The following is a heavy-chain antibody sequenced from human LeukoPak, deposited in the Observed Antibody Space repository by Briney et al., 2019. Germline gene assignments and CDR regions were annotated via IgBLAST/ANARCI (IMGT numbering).Heavy chain of an antibody. CDR2: IKLDGSET. CDR3: AKFSLIGAAALIRGNWFDP. V-gene: IGHV3-7*03. D-gene: IGHD6-13*01. J-gene: IGHJ5*02. CDR1: GFTFSSYW. Sequence: GGSLRLSCAASGFTFSSYWMTWVRQSPGKGLEWVANIKLDGSETYYVDSVKGRFTIYRDNAKNSLYLQMNSLRAEDTAVYYCAKFSLIGAAALIRGNWFDPWGQGTLVTASS.